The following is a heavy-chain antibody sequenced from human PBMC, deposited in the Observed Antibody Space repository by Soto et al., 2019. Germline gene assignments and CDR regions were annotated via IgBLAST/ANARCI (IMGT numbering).Heavy chain of an antibody. CDR1: GYSFIDYW. V-gene: IGHV5-51*01. D-gene: IGHD1-26*01. J-gene: IGHJ4*02. Sequence: GESLTISCKGSGYSFIDYWIGWVRQVPGKGLEWMGVIYPGDSDTRYSPSFQGHVTISADKSISTAYLQWSTLKASDTAMYYCARRSSGSYYDYFDYWGQGTLVTVSS. CDR2: IYPGDSDT. CDR3: ARRSSGSYYDYFDY.